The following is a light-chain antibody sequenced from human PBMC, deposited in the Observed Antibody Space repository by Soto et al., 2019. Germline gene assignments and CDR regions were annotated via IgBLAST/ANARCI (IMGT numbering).Light chain of an antibody. Sequence: DIQLTQSPPTLSASVGDRVTITCRASQSIRYYLAWYQQMPGKAPKLLIYGASSLQSGVPSRFSGSGSGPEFTLTISSLQPDDFATYSCQHHNSYSQTFGQGTKVEIK. CDR1: QSIRYY. V-gene: IGKV1-5*01. J-gene: IGKJ1*01. CDR3: QHHNSYSQT. CDR2: GAS.